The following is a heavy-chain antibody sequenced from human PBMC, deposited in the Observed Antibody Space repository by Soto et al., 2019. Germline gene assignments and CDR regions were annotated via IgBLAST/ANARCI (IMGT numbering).Heavy chain of an antibody. J-gene: IGHJ4*02. CDR3: ARGGSEGYSGYDEYDFDY. CDR2: IYYSGST. D-gene: IGHD5-12*01. Sequence: SETLSLTCTVSGGSISSSSYYWGWIRQPPGKGLEWIGSIYYSGSTYYNPSLKSRVTISVDTSKNQFSLKLSSVTAADTAVYYCARGGSEGYSGYDEYDFDYWGQGTLVTVSS. V-gene: IGHV4-39*01. CDR1: GGSISSSSYY.